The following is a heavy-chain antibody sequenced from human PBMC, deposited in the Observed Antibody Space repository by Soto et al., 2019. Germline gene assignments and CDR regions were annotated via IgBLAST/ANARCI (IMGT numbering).Heavy chain of an antibody. V-gene: IGHV3-48*03. CDR1: GFTFSSYE. D-gene: IGHD6-6*01. J-gene: IGHJ4*02. CDR2: ISSSGSTI. CDR3: ARVGWGIAARRSENFDY. Sequence: GGSLRLSCAASGFTFSSYEMNWVRQAPGKGLEWVSYISSSGSTIYYADSVKGRFTISRDNAKNSLYLQMNSLRAEDTAVYYCARVGWGIAARRSENFDYWGQGTLVTVSS.